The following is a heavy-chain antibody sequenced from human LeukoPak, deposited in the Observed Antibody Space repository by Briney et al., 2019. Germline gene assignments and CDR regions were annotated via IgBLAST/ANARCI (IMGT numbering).Heavy chain of an antibody. D-gene: IGHD1-26*01. CDR1: GFTFSSYG. J-gene: IGHJ4*02. V-gene: IGHV3-30*18. Sequence: GGSLRLSCAASGFTFSSYGMHWVRQAPGKGLEWVAVISYDGSNKYYADSVKGRFTISRDNSKNTLYLQMNSLRAEDTAVYYCAKGVGNPTDYWGQGTLVTVSS. CDR2: ISYDGSNK. CDR3: AKGVGNPTDY.